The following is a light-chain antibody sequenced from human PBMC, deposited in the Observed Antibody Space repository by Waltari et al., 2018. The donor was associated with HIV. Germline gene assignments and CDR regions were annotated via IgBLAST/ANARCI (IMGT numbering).Light chain of an antibody. CDR1: SSYVGSYNL. CDR2: EVY. V-gene: IGLV2-23*02. CDR3: CSYAGSSIP. J-gene: IGLJ2*01. Sequence: QSALTQPASVSGSIGQSIPISCPGTSSYVGSYNLVSWYQHHPGKAPKLIIYEVYKRPSGVSNRFSGSKSGNTASLTVSGLQAEDEADYYCCSYAGSSIPFGGGTKLTVL.